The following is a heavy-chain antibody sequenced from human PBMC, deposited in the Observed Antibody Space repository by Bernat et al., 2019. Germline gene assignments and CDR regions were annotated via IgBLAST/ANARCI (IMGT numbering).Heavy chain of an antibody. CDR1: GFTFSSYS. CDR2: ISSSSSTI. Sequence: VQLVESGGGVVQPGRSLRLSCAASGFTFSSYSMNWVRQAPGKGLEWVSYISSSSSTIYYADSVKGRFTISRDNAKNSLYLQMNSLRAEDTAVYYCARSIAARKNYYYYGMDVWGQGTTVTVSS. V-gene: IGHV3-48*01. D-gene: IGHD6-6*01. J-gene: IGHJ6*02. CDR3: ARSIAARKNYYYYGMDV.